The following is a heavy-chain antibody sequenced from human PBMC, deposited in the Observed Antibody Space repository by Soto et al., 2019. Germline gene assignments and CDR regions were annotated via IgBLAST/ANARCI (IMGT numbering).Heavy chain of an antibody. Sequence: QEQLVESGGGVVRPGTSLRLSCEASGFNFTYNAMHWVRQAPGKGLEWVAVISFNGRKKFYARSVKGRFTISRDNSKNTLYLHINNLRPGDTAVYYCARDWLRRDDILTPSWNFNLWGQGTLVTAS. CDR3: ARDWLRRDDILTPSWNFNL. CDR2: ISFNGRKK. V-gene: IGHV3-30*04. J-gene: IGHJ2*01. D-gene: IGHD3-9*01. CDR1: GFNFTYNA.